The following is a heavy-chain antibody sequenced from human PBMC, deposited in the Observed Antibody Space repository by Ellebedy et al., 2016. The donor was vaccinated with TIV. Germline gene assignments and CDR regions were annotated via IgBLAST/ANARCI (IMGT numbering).Heavy chain of an antibody. J-gene: IGHJ5*02. CDR2: ISHTGSRT. D-gene: IGHD4-17*01. CDR3: AKLPTVSPGRDWFDP. Sequence: GESLKISCAASGFTFSSYAMSWVRQAPGKGLEWVSTISHTGSRTYYADSVKGRFTISRDNSKSTLYLQMNSLRADDTAVYYCAKLPTVSPGRDWFDPWGQGTLVTVSS. CDR1: GFTFSSYA. V-gene: IGHV3-23*01.